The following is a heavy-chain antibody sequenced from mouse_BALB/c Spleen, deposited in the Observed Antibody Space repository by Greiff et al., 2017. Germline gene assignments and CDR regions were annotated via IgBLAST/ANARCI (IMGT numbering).Heavy chain of an antibody. CDR2: ISSGGSYT. D-gene: IGHD4-1*01. J-gene: IGHJ2*01. Sequence: EVNVVESGGGLVKPGGSLKLSCAASGFTFSSYAMSWVRQTPEKRLEWVATISSGGSYTYYPDSVKGRFTISRDNAKNTLYLQMSSLRSEDTAMYYCARHGLGRGDFDYWGQGTTLTVSS. CDR1: GFTFSSYA. V-gene: IGHV5-9-3*01. CDR3: ARHGLGRGDFDY.